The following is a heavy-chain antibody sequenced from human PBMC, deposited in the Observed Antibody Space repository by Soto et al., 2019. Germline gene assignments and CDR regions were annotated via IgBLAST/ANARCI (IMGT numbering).Heavy chain of an antibody. CDR1: GGSISGYH. CDR3: AGPGLYHNYGLDV. J-gene: IGHJ6*02. V-gene: IGHV4-59*01. Sequence: QVQLQESGPGLVKPSETLSLTCTVSGGSISGYHWSWIRQPPGKGLEYIGYIYYTGITNYNPSLKGRVTISVDTSKNQFSLKLTSVTTADSAVYYCAGPGLYHNYGLDVWGQGTTVTVSS. D-gene: IGHD2-8*01. CDR2: IYYTGIT.